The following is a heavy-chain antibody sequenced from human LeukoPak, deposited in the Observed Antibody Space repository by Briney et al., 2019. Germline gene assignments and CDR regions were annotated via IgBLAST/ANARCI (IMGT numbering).Heavy chain of an antibody. Sequence: ASVKVSCKASGNTFTNYGFSWVRQAPGQGLEWMGWISAYNGNTNYTQKLQGRVTMTTDAPTSTAYMELRSLRSDDTAVYYCARLGDFPGWFDPWGQGTLVTVSS. J-gene: IGHJ5*02. CDR1: GNTFTNYG. CDR2: ISAYNGNT. V-gene: IGHV1-18*01. CDR3: ARLGDFPGWFDP.